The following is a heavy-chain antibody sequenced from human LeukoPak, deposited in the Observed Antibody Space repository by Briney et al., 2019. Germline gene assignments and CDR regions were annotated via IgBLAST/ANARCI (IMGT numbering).Heavy chain of an antibody. J-gene: IGHJ4*02. D-gene: IGHD3-22*01. V-gene: IGHV3-23*01. CDR3: ARDFYYDSSGYLDY. Sequence: GGSLRLSCAASGFTFSNYGMTWVRQAPGKGLEWVSSISGSAATISYADSVKGRFTISRDNSKNTLSLQMNSLRAEDTAVYYCARDFYYDSSGYLDYWGQGTLVTVSS. CDR2: ISGSAATI. CDR1: GFTFSNYG.